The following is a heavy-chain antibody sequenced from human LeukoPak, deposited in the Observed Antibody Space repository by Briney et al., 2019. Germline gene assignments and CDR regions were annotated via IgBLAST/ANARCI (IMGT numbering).Heavy chain of an antibody. CDR2: ILYDGSNK. Sequence: QPGGSLRLSCVASGFTFSSYGLHWVRQAPGKGLEWVAVILYDGSNKYYVDSVKGRFTISRDNSRNTLYLQMNSLRTEDTAVYYCARDADALYCTSASCYGDYYYHGMDVWGQGTTVTVSS. V-gene: IGHV3-30*03. CDR3: ARDADALYCTSASCYGDYYYHGMDV. D-gene: IGHD2-2*01. J-gene: IGHJ6*02. CDR1: GFTFSSYG.